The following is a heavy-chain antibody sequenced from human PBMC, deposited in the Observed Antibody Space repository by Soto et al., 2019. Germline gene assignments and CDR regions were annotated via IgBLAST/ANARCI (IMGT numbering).Heavy chain of an antibody. V-gene: IGHV4-31*03. CDR3: ARDHKLLEPRPPHTYYYYGMDV. J-gene: IGHJ6*02. D-gene: IGHD1-1*01. Sequence: PSETLSLTCTVSGGPISSGGYYWSWIRQHPGKGLEWIGYIYYSGSTYYNPSLKSRVTISVDTSKNQFSLKLSSVTAADTAVYYCARDHKLLEPRPPHTYYYYGMDVWGQGTTVTVSS. CDR2: IYYSGST. CDR1: GGPISSGGYY.